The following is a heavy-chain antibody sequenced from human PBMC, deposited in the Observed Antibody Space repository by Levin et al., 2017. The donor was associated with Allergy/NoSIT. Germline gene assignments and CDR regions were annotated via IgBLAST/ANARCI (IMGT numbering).Heavy chain of an antibody. CDR3: AKGTDYGGNLRLAFDI. V-gene: IGHV3-23*01. CDR2: ISGSGGST. J-gene: IGHJ3*02. CDR1: GFTFSSYA. Sequence: QAGGSLRLSCAASGFTFSSYAMNWVRQAPGKGLEWVSTISGSGGSTYYADSVKGRFTISRDNSKNTLYLQMNSLRAEDTAVYYCAKGTDYGGNLRLAFDIWGQGTMVTVSS. D-gene: IGHD4-23*01.